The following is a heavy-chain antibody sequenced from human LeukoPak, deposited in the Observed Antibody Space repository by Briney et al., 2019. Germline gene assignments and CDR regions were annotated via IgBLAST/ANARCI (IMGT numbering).Heavy chain of an antibody. Sequence: PSETLSLTCTVSGGSITNYYWNWIRQPAGEGLEWIGRVYASGNTHYNPPLKSRVTMSLDTSKNQFSLTMNSVTAADSAVYFCASYREAYDLYPHGLDVWGRGTVVTVSS. CDR2: VYASGNT. J-gene: IGHJ3*01. V-gene: IGHV4-4*07. CDR1: GGSITNYY. CDR3: ASYREAYDLYPHGLDV. D-gene: IGHD5-24*01.